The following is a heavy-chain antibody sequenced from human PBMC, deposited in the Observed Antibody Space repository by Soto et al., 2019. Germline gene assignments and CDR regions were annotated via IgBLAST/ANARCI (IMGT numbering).Heavy chain of an antibody. J-gene: IGHJ4*02. CDR1: GFTFSNYW. CDR2: INRDGTTS. D-gene: IGHD3-10*01. CDR3: VRLLDVDY. Sequence: EMQLVESGGGVVQPGGSLRLSCAASGFTFSNYWMHWVRQAPGKGLVWISRINRDGTTSEYADSVKGRFTISRDNAKNVVYLQMNSLRAEDTAIYYCVRLLDVDYWGQGTLVTVSS. V-gene: IGHV3-74*03.